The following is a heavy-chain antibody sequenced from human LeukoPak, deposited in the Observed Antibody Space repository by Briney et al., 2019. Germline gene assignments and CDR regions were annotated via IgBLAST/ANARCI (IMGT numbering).Heavy chain of an antibody. J-gene: IGHJ4*02. V-gene: IGHV4-39*07. Sequence: SQTLSLTCTVSGGSISSGFYYWGWIRQPPGKGLEWIGSIYYSGSTYYNPSLRSRVTISVDTSKNQFSLKLSSVTAADTAVYYCARDKYSSGWDWGQGTLVTVSS. CDR3: ARDKYSSGWD. CDR1: GGSISSGFYY. CDR2: IYYSGST. D-gene: IGHD6-19*01.